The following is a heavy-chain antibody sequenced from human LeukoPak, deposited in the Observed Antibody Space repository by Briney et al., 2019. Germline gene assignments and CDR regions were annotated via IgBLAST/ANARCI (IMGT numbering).Heavy chain of an antibody. CDR2: INPNSGGT. V-gene: IGHV1-2*02. Sequence: EASVKVSCKASGYTFTGYYMHWVRQAPGQGLEWMGWINPNSGGTNYAQKFQGRVTMTRDTSISTAYMELSRLRSDDTAVYYCARDHYYVSSGYYYGSYYFDYWGQGTLVTVSS. CDR3: ARDHYYVSSGYYYGSYYFDY. J-gene: IGHJ4*02. D-gene: IGHD3-22*01. CDR1: GYTFTGYY.